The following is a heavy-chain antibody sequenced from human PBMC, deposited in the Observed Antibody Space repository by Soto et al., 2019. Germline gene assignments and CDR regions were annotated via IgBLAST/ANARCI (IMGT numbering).Heavy chain of an antibody. D-gene: IGHD6-19*01. CDR1: GFSFSNYG. Sequence: ALRLSGAASGFSFSNYGLHWVRQAPGKGLEWVALISYDGSDEYYAVSVKGRFTISRDNSKNTLYLQMNSLRPEDTAVYYCAKDPYSSTVNWFEFWGPGSLVTVSS. V-gene: IGHV3-30*18. J-gene: IGHJ5*01. CDR2: ISYDGSDE. CDR3: AKDPYSSTVNWFEF.